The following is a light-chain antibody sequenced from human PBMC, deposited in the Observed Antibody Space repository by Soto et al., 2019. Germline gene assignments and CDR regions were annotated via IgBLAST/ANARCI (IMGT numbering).Light chain of an antibody. V-gene: IGLV1-40*01. J-gene: IGLJ2*01. CDR3: QSHDSSLSAR. CDR2: DDN. CDR1: SSNLGAGYG. Sequence: QPVLTQPPSVSGAPGQTVTISCTGSSSNLGAGYGVHWYQQLPGSAPKLLIYDDNNRPSGVPERFSGSKSGTSASLAITGLQAEDEADYYCQSHDSSLSARFGGGTKLTVL.